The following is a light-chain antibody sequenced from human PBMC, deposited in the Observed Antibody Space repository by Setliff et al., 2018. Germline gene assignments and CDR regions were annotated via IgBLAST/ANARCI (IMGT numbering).Light chain of an antibody. CDR3: AAWDDSLNGPYV. Sequence: QSALTQPPSASGTPGQRVTISCSGSSSNIGSNTVNWYQQLPGTAPKLLIYSNNQRPSGVPYRFSGSKSGTSASLAISGLQSEDEADYYCAAWDDSLNGPYVFGTGTKGTVL. CDR2: SNN. J-gene: IGLJ1*01. CDR1: SSNIGSNT. V-gene: IGLV1-44*01.